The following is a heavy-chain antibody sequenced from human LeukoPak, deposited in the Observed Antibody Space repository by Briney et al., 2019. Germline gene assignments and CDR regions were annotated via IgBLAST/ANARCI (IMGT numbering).Heavy chain of an antibody. CDR3: ARDYWWNYDY. D-gene: IGHD1-7*01. V-gene: IGHV3-30-3*01. J-gene: IGHJ4*02. Sequence: GGSLRLSCAASGFTFSDYAMHWVRQAPGKGLEWVAVISKDGSDKYFPGSVRGRFTISRDNSKNTIYLQMDSLRAEDTAIYYCARDYWWNYDYWGQGTLVTVSS. CDR1: GFTFSDYA. CDR2: ISKDGSDK.